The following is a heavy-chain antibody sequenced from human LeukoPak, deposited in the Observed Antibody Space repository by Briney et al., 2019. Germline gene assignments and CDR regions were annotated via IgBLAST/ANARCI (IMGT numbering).Heavy chain of an antibody. CDR2: LNRDGSVK. D-gene: IGHD6-13*01. J-gene: IGHJ4*02. V-gene: IGHV3-7*01. CDR3: ARDPGFSSFDY. Sequence: GGSLRLSCAASGFIFNNYWMTWVRQTPGKGLEVVANLNRDGSVKNYIDSVRGRFTISRDIADYSLDLQMNSLRAEDTAVYYCARDPGFSSFDYWGQGALVIVSS. CDR1: GFIFNNYW.